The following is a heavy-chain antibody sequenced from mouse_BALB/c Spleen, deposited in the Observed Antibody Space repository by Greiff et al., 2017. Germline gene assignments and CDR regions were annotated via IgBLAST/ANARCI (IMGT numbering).Heavy chain of an antibody. V-gene: IGHV1-20*02. Sequence: VQLQQSGPELVKPGASVKISCKASGYSFTGYFMNWVMQSPGKSLEWIGRINPYNGDTFYNQKFKGKATLTVDKSSSTAHMELRSLASEDSAVYYCARGGNGYPFDYWGQGTTLTVSS. CDR2: INPYNGDT. J-gene: IGHJ2*01. D-gene: IGHD2-2*01. CDR1: GYSFTGYF. CDR3: ARGGNGYPFDY.